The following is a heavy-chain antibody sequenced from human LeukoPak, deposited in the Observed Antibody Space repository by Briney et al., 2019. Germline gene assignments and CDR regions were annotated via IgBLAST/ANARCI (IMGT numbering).Heavy chain of an antibody. J-gene: IGHJ4*02. Sequence: GGSLRLSCAASGFTFNSYAMSWVRQAPGKGLEWVSAISGSGGSTYYADSVKGRFTISRDNSKNTLYLQMNSLRAEDTAVYYCAKDSVYCSGRSCPMDHFDYWGQGTLVTVSS. CDR3: AKDSVYCSGRSCPMDHFDY. CDR2: ISGSGGST. D-gene: IGHD2-15*01. CDR1: GFTFNSYA. V-gene: IGHV3-23*01.